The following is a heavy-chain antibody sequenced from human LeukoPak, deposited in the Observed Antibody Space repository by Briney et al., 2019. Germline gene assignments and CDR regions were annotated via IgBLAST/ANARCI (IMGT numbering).Heavy chain of an antibody. CDR3: AREDVYFGYFDY. Sequence: GGSLRLSCAASGFTLSSYGMHWVRQAPGKGLEWVAVIWYDGSNKYYADSVKGRFTISRDNSKNTLYLQMNSLRAEDTAVYYCAREDVYFGYFDYWGQGTLVTVSS. D-gene: IGHD3-10*01. CDR1: GFTLSSYG. J-gene: IGHJ4*02. V-gene: IGHV3-33*01. CDR2: IWYDGSNK.